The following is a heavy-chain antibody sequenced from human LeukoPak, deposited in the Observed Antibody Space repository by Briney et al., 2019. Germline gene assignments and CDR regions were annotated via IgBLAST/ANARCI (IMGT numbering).Heavy chain of an antibody. D-gene: IGHD6-13*01. CDR1: GGSISSYY. CDR2: IYTSGST. CDR3: AKDRDTSSWYHHFDD. J-gene: IGHJ4*02. V-gene: IGHV4-4*07. Sequence: SETLSLTCTVSGGSISSYYWSWIRQPAGKGLEWIGRIYTSGSTNYNASLKSRVSMSVDTSKNQFSLKLSSVTAADTAVYYCAKDRDTSSWYHHFDDWGQGTQVTVSS.